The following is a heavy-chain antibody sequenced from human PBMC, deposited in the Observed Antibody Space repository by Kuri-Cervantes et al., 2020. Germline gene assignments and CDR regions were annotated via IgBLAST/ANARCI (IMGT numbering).Heavy chain of an antibody. J-gene: IGHJ4*02. CDR1: GYSISSGYY. Sequence: SETLSLTCAVSGYSISSGYYWGWIRQPPGKGLEWIGSIYHSGSTYYNPSLKSRVTISVDTSKNQFSLKLSSVTAADTAVYYCARIWRDGYNLCVDYWGQGTLVTVSS. D-gene: IGHD5-24*01. CDR3: ARIWRDGYNLCVDY. CDR2: IYHSGST. V-gene: IGHV4-38-2*01.